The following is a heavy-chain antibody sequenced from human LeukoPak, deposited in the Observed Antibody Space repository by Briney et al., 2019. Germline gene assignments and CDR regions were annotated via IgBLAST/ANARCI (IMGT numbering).Heavy chain of an antibody. CDR2: IYHSGST. CDR1: GYSISSGYY. CDR3: ARGAGHYHYYYMDV. D-gene: IGHD6-13*01. J-gene: IGHJ6*03. V-gene: IGHV4-38-2*02. Sequence: SETLSLTCTVPGYSISSGYYWGWFRQPPGKGLEWIGEIYHSGSTNYNPSLKSRVTISVDKSKNQFSLKLSSVTAADTAVYYCARGAGHYHYYYMDVWGKGTTVTVSS.